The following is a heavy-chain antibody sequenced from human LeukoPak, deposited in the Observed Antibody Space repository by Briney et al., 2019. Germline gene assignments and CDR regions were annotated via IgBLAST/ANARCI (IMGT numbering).Heavy chain of an antibody. CDR2: ISWNSGSI. V-gene: IGHV3-9*01. J-gene: IGHJ3*02. CDR3: AKDVTLGYCSGGSCYSGSDAFDI. CDR1: GFTFDDYA. Sequence: PGGSLRLSCAASGFTFDDYAMHWVRQAPGKGLEWVSGISWNSGSIGYADSVKGRFTISRDNAKNSLYMQMNSLRAEDTALYYCAKDVTLGYCSGGSCYSGSDAFDIWGQGTMVTVSS. D-gene: IGHD2-15*01.